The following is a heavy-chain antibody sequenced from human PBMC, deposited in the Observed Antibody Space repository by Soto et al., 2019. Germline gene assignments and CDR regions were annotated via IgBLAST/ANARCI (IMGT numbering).Heavy chain of an antibody. D-gene: IGHD4-17*01. CDR1: DGSISSGDYS. CDR2: IYHSGST. J-gene: IGHJ3*02. V-gene: IGHV4-30-2*01. Sequence: QLQLQESGSGLVKPSQTLSLTCAVSDGSISSGDYSWSWIRQPPGKGLEWIGYIYHSGSTYYNPSLKSRVTISVDRSKNQFSLKLSSVTAADTAVYYCASMSPTVFHAFDIWGQGTMVTVSS. CDR3: ASMSPTVFHAFDI.